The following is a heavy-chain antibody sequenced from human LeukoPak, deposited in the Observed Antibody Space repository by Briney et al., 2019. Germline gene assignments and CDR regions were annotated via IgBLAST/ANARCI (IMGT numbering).Heavy chain of an antibody. D-gene: IGHD6-13*01. CDR3: ARGPRILAAGSYYFDY. V-gene: IGHV3-11*01. J-gene: IGHJ4*02. CDR2: NNVNGAAM. CDR1: GFSFKDYY. Sequence: GGSLRLSCAASGFSFKDYYFSWIRQAPGKGLEWVSFNNVNGAAMYYADSVKGRFTISRDNAKNSVYLEMNTLRAEDTAAYYCARGPRILAAGSYYFDYWGQGSLVTVSS.